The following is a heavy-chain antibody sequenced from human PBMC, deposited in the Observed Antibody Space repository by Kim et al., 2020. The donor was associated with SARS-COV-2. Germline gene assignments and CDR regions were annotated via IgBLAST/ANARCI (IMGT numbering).Heavy chain of an antibody. CDR3: ASWAAGTAPHFDY. Sequence: SSPSFQGHVTISADKSISTAYLQWSSLKASDTAMYYCASWAAGTAPHFDYWGQGTLVTVSS. D-gene: IGHD6-13*01. V-gene: IGHV5-10-1*01. J-gene: IGHJ4*02.